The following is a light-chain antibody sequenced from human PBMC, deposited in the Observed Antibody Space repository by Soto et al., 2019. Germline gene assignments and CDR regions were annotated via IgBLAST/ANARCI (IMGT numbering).Light chain of an antibody. V-gene: IGKV1-27*01. CDR2: VAS. Sequence: DIQMTQSPSSLSASVGDRVTITCRASQGISNDLAWYQQQPGKVPKLLIYVASTLQSGVPSRFSGSGSGTDFTLTISSLQPEDVETYYCQKYNSAPWTFGQGNNVEIK. J-gene: IGKJ1*01. CDR1: QGISND. CDR3: QKYNSAPWT.